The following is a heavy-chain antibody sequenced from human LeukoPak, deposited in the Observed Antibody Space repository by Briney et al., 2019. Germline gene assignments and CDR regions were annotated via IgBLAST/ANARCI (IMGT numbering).Heavy chain of an antibody. J-gene: IGHJ6*03. CDR1: GYTFTGYY. V-gene: IGHV1-2*02. CDR3: ARDPTMVRGVIYNYMDV. D-gene: IGHD3-10*01. Sequence: ASVKVSCKASGYTFTGYYMHWVRQAPGQGLEWMGWINPNSGGTNYAQKFQGRVTMTRDTSISTAYMELSRLRSDDTAVYYCARDPTMVRGVIYNYMDVWGKGTTVTVSS. CDR2: INPNSGGT.